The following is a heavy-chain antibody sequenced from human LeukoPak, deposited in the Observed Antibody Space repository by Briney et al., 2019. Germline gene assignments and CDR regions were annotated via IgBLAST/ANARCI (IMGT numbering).Heavy chain of an antibody. CDR3: ARSHYDFWSGYYTRGGFDY. Sequence: KSWGSLRLSCAAPGFTFSSYSMNWVRQAPGKGLEWVSSIGSSSSYIYYADSVKGRFTISRDNAKNPLYLQMNSLRAEDTAVYYCARSHYDFWSGYYTRGGFDYWGQGTLVTVSS. CDR1: GFTFSSYS. CDR2: IGSSSSYI. D-gene: IGHD3-3*01. J-gene: IGHJ4*02. V-gene: IGHV3-21*01.